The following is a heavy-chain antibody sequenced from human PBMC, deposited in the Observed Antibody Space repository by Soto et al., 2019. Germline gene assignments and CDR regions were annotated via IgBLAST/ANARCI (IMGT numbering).Heavy chain of an antibody. CDR3: ARSCHGGDCYGISRYFYDH. J-gene: IGHJ4*02. CDR1: GFTFSDYY. Sequence: QVQLVESGGGLVKPGGSLRLSCAASGFTFSDYYMSWIRQAPGKGLEWLADITNSGSTMYYADSLKGRFTISRDNAKNSLYLQMNSLRVDDTAVYFCARSCHGGDCYGISRYFYDHWGQGSLVTVSS. D-gene: IGHD2-21*02. V-gene: IGHV3-11*01. CDR2: ITNSGSTM.